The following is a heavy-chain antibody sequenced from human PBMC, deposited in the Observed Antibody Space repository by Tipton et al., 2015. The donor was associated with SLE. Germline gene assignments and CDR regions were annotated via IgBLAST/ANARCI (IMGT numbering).Heavy chain of an antibody. CDR1: GGSIRSGDYY. D-gene: IGHD3-10*01. J-gene: IGHJ5*02. Sequence: TLSLTCTVSGGSIRSGDYYWSWIRQPPGKGLEWIGYIYYSGSTYYNPSLKSRVTISVDTSKNQFSLKLSSVTAADTAVYYCARVTELLWFGEARGWFDPWGQGTLVTVSS. CDR2: IYYSGST. V-gene: IGHV4-30-4*01. CDR3: ARVTELLWFGEARGWFDP.